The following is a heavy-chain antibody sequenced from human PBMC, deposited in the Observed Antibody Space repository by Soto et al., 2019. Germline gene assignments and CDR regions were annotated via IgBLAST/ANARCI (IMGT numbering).Heavy chain of an antibody. V-gene: IGHV4-34*01. J-gene: IGHJ4*02. CDR2: INHSGST. D-gene: IGHD6-19*01. CDR1: GGSFSGYY. CDR3: ARCSGWYFDY. Sequence: SETLSLTCAVYGGSFSGYYWSWIRQPPGKGLEWIGEINHSGSTNYNPSLKSRVTISVDTSKNQFSLKLSSVAAADTAVYYCARCSGWYFDYWGQGTLVTVSS.